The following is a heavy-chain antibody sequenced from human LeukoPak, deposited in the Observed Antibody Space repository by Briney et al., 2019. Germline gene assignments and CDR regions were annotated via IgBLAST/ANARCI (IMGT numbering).Heavy chain of an antibody. CDR1: GFPFSNYA. CDR3: ERDPAKGAAPYFDY. D-gene: IGHD2-15*01. J-gene: IGHJ4*02. Sequence: GGSLRLSCTASGFPFSNYAMNWGRQTPGKGLEWVALISFDGGKIYYADSVKGRFTISRDNSKNTLFLQMNSLTVEDTAVYYCERDPAKGAAPYFDYWGQGTLVTVSS. V-gene: IGHV3-30*04. CDR2: ISFDGGKI.